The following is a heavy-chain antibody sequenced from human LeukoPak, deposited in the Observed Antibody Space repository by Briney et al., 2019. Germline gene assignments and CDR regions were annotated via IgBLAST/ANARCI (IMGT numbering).Heavy chain of an antibody. V-gene: IGHV1-24*01. Sequence: ASVKVSCKVSGYTLTELSMHWVRQAPGKGLEWMGGFDPEDGETIYAQKFQGRVTITRDTSASTAYMELSSLRSEDTAVYYCAREEEWELLFDYWGQGTLVTVSS. CDR3: AREEEWELLFDY. CDR1: GYTLTELS. J-gene: IGHJ4*02. CDR2: FDPEDGET. D-gene: IGHD1-26*01.